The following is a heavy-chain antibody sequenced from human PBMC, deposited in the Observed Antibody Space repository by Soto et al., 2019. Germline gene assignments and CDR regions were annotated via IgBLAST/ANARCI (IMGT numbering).Heavy chain of an antibody. CDR2: ISGSGGST. V-gene: IGHV3-23*01. J-gene: IGHJ4*02. CDR3: AKVLWFGELLLTPFDY. Sequence: GGSLRLSCAASGFTFSSYAMSWVRRAPGKGLEWVSAISGSGGSTYYADSVKGRFTISRDNSKNTLYLQMNSLRAEDTAVYYCAKVLWFGELLLTPFDYWGQGTLVTVSS. D-gene: IGHD3-10*01. CDR1: GFTFSSYA.